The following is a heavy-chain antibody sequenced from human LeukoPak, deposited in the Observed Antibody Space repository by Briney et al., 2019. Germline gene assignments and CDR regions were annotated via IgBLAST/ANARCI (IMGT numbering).Heavy chain of an antibody. Sequence: PGGSLRLSCAVSGITVSGKHMSRVRQAPGKGPEWVSITYGGGSTFFADSVKGRFTTSRDNSENTVYLQMNTLRAEDTAVYYCARTSDYRFEYWGQGTLVTVSS. CDR3: ARTSDYRFEY. CDR2: TYGGGST. D-gene: IGHD3-9*01. V-gene: IGHV3-53*01. CDR1: GITVSGKH. J-gene: IGHJ4*02.